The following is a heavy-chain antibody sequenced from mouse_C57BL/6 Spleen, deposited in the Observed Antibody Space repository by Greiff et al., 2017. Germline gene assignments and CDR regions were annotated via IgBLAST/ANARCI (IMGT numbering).Heavy chain of an antibody. D-gene: IGHD1-1*01. J-gene: IGHJ4*01. CDR2: IYPSDSDT. V-gene: IGHV1-74*01. Sequence: QVQLKQSGAELVKPGASVKVSCKASGYTFTSYWMHWVKQRPGQGLEWIGRIYPSDSDTNYNQKFKGKATLTADKSSSTAYMQLSSLTSEDSAVYYCALADNYGSSYDAMDYWGQGTSVTVSS. CDR3: ALADNYGSSYDAMDY. CDR1: GYTFTSYW.